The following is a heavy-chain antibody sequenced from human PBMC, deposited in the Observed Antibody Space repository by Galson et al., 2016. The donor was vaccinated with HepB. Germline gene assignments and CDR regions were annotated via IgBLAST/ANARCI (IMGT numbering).Heavy chain of an antibody. Sequence: SLRLSCAAAGFRFSDYSMNWVRQAPATGLEWVSHISGSGTLMYYADSVKGRLTISRDNAKNSLYLQMNSLSDEDAAVYYCARQLMTTNEIFDYWSQGTLVTVSS. CDR2: ISGSGTLM. J-gene: IGHJ4*02. D-gene: IGHD1-1*01. V-gene: IGHV3-48*02. CDR3: ARQLMTTNEIFDY. CDR1: GFRFSDYS.